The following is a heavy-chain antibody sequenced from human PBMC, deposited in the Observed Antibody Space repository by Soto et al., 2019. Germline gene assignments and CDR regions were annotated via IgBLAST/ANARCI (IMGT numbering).Heavy chain of an antibody. CDR2: IYYSGST. D-gene: IGHD3-22*01. CDR1: GGSISSGGYY. V-gene: IGHV4-31*03. J-gene: IGHJ6*02. CDR3: ARAGPLAYYYDSSGPYYYYGMDV. Sequence: LSLTCTVSGGSISSGGYYWSWIRQHPGKGLEWIGYIYYSGSTYYNPSLKSRVTISVDTSKNQFSLKLSSVTAADTAVYYCARAGPLAYYYDSSGPYYYYGMDVWGQGTTVTVSS.